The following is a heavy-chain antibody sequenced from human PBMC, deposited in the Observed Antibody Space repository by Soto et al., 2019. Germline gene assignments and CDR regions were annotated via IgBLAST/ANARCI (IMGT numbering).Heavy chain of an antibody. V-gene: IGHV3-7*03. CDR3: ATSSFDY. CDR1: GFIFSTFW. Sequence: PGGSLRLSCAASGFIFSTFWMSWVRQAPGKGLEWVANINQDGGEKYYVDSVKGRFTISRDNAKNSLYLQMNSLRAEDTAVYYCATSSFDYWGQGTLVTVSS. J-gene: IGHJ4*02. CDR2: INQDGGEK.